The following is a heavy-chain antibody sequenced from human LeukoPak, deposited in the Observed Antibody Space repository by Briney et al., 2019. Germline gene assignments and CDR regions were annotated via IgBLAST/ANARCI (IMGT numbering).Heavy chain of an antibody. CDR1: GFTFSSYG. J-gene: IGHJ5*02. Sequence: GGSLRLSCAASGFTFSSYGKSWVRQAPGKGLEWVSTISGTGANTYYADSVKGRFTISRDNSKRTLYLQMNSLRVEDAAVYYCAKRRYDTSSLDWFDPWGQGTLVTVSS. CDR2: ISGTGANT. V-gene: IGHV3-23*01. D-gene: IGHD6-13*01. CDR3: AKRRYDTSSLDWFDP.